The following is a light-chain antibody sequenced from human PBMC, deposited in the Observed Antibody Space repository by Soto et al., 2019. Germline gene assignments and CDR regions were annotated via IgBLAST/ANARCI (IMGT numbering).Light chain of an antibody. CDR2: STN. J-gene: IGLJ3*02. Sequence: QAVVTQEPSFSVSPGGTVTLTCGLSSGSVSTSYYPSWYQQTPGQAPRTLIYSTNTRSSGVPDRFSGSILGNKAALTITGAQADDESDYYCVLYMGSGLRVFGGGTNVTVL. CDR1: SGSVSTSYY. V-gene: IGLV8-61*01. CDR3: VLYMGSGLRV.